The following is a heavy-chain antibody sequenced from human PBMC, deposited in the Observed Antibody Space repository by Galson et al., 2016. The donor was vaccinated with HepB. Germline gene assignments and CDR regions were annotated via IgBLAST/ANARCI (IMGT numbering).Heavy chain of an antibody. CDR3: AILKFGTLFDP. V-gene: IGHV3-23*01. D-gene: IGHD3-16*01. CDR2: IGTDEYT. Sequence: SLRLSCAVTGLAFSTCDMTWVRRAPGKGLEWVSSIGTDEYTYYADSVKGRVTISRDNSKNTLYLQMNSLRAEDTAVYYCAILKFGTLFDPWGQGTLVTVSP. CDR1: GLAFSTCD. J-gene: IGHJ5*02.